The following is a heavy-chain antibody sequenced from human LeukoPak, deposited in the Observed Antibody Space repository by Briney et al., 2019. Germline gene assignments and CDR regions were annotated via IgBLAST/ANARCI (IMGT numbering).Heavy chain of an antibody. Sequence: ASVTVSCTASGYTFTTHGIAWVRHAPGQGLEWMGWISAHNGNTNYAQSLQGRVTMSTDTSTNTAYMELRSLRSDDTAVYYCARDGYFDLWGRGTLVTVSS. CDR3: ARDGYFDL. J-gene: IGHJ2*01. CDR2: ISAHNGNT. V-gene: IGHV1-18*01. CDR1: GYTFTTHG.